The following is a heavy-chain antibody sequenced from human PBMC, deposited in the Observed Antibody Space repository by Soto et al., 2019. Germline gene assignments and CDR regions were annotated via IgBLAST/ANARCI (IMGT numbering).Heavy chain of an antibody. Sequence: SEPLSLTCSVAGGYISSYYWSCIRQPPGKGLEWIGYIYYSGSTNYNPSLKSRVTISVDTSKNQFSLKLSSVTAADTAVYYCASTDGVNWFDPWGQGTLVTVSS. CDR1: GGYISSYY. D-gene: IGHD4-17*01. CDR2: IYYSGST. V-gene: IGHV4-59*01. J-gene: IGHJ5*02. CDR3: ASTDGVNWFDP.